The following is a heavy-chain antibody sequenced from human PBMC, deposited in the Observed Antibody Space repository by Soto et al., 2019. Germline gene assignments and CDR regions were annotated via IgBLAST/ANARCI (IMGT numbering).Heavy chain of an antibody. Sequence: SATLSHTCTVSGVSISSYYWSLIRQTPGKGLEWIGYIYYSGSTNYNPSLKSRVTISIDQSKNQFSLRLNSVTAADTAVYFCARDPGYCTNGVCPIFDFWGQGIRVTGSS. D-gene: IGHD2-8*01. CDR1: GVSISSYY. CDR3: ARDPGYCTNGVCPIFDF. J-gene: IGHJ4*02. V-gene: IGHV4-59*01. CDR2: IYYSGST.